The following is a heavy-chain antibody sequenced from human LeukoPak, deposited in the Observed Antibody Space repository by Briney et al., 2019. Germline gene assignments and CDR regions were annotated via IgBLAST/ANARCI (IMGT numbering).Heavy chain of an antibody. J-gene: IGHJ4*02. V-gene: IGHV1-2*02. CDR2: INPNSGGT. Sequence: GASVKVSCKASGYTFTGYYLHWVRQAPGQGLEWMGWINPNSGGTNYAQKFQGRVTMTRDTSISTAYMELSRLRSDDTAVYYCARLVYDYVWGSYRPFDYWGQGTLVTVSS. CDR3: ARLVYDYVWGSYRPFDY. CDR1: GYTFTGYY. D-gene: IGHD3-16*02.